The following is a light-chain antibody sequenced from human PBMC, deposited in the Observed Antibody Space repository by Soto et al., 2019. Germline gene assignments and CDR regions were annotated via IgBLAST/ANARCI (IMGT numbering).Light chain of an antibody. CDR1: QSVSSK. CDR2: GAS. V-gene: IGKV3-20*01. CDR3: QQYGSSPWT. J-gene: IGKJ1*01. Sequence: ESVLTQTQGTLSLSPGDSATLCCRASQSVSSKLAWYQQKPGQAPRLLIYGASSRATGIPDRFSGSGSGTDFTLTISRLEPEDVAVYYCQQYGSSPWTFGQGTKVDIK.